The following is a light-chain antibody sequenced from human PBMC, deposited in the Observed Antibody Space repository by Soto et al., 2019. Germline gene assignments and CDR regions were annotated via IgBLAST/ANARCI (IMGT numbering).Light chain of an antibody. CDR1: QSVDIS. CDR2: GAS. Sequence: EIVMTQSPATLSVSPGARATLSCRASQSVDISLDWYQQKPGQAPRLLIYGASTRATDMPGTFSGRGSGTDFTLTISSPEPEDFAVYYCQQRDIWPWTFGQGTKVDI. J-gene: IGKJ1*01. V-gene: IGKV3-15*01. CDR3: QQRDIWPWT.